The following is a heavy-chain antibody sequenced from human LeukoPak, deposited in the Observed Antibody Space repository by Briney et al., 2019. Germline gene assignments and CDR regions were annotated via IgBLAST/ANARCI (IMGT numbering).Heavy chain of an antibody. V-gene: IGHV1-2*02. CDR2: INPNSGGT. CDR1: GYTFTGYY. J-gene: IGHJ6*02. D-gene: IGHD3-3*01. Sequence: GASVKVSCKASGYTFTGYYMHWVRQAPGQGLEWMGWINPNSGGTNYAQRFQGRVTMTRDTSISAAYMELSRLRSDDTAVYYCARDPPPPYDFWSGYYIPGRRGYDSSGYPTYYYGMDVWGQGTTVTVSS. CDR3: ARDPPPPYDFWSGYYIPGRRGYDSSGYPTYYYGMDV.